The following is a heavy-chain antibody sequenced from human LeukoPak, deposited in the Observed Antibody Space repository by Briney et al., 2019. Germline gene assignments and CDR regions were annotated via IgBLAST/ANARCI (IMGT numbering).Heavy chain of an antibody. CDR1: GFTFSSYA. Sequence: GSLRLSCAASGFTFSSYAMSWVRQAPGKGLEWVSAISGSGGSTYYADSVKGRFTISRDNSKNTLYLQMNSLRAEDTAVYYCAMASGYSSGWYTDYWGQGTLVTVSS. V-gene: IGHV3-23*01. CDR2: ISGSGGST. CDR3: AMASGYSSGWYTDY. D-gene: IGHD6-19*01. J-gene: IGHJ4*02.